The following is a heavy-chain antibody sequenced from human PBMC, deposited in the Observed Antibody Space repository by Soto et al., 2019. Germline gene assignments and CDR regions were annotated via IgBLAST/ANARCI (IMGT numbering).Heavy chain of an antibody. CDR2: INDGGTT. CDR1: GGSFSGYY. J-gene: IGHJ5*02. CDR3: ARTVKYWYSRSWYGWFDP. V-gene: IGHV4-34*01. Sequence: QVQLQQWGAGLLKPSETLSLTCAVYGGSFSGYYWSWIRRPPGKGLEYIGEINDGGTTNYNPSLRSQLTISVDTSKNQFSLKLNSVTAAATAVYYCARTVKYWYSRSWYGWFDPWGQGTLVTVSS. D-gene: IGHD6-13*01.